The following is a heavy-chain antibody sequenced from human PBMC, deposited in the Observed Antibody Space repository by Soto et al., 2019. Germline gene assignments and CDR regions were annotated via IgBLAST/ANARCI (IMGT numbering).Heavy chain of an antibody. Sequence: GGSLRLSCAASGFTFSSYAMHWVRQAPGKGLEWVAVISYDGSNKYYADSVKGRFTISRDNSKNTLYLQMNSLRAEDTAVYYCARDINSGYDYYYYYGMDVWGQGTTVTVSS. CDR3: ARDINSGYDYYYYYGMDV. V-gene: IGHV3-30-3*01. CDR1: GFTFSSYA. CDR2: ISYDGSNK. D-gene: IGHD5-12*01. J-gene: IGHJ6*02.